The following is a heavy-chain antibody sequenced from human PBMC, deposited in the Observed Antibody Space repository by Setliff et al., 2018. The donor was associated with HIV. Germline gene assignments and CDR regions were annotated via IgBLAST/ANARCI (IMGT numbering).Heavy chain of an antibody. V-gene: IGHV4-34*01. Sequence: SETLSLTCAVCGGSFSGYHWTWIRQPPGKGLEWIGEVNHSGGTNYNPSLKRRVTISVDTSKNQFSLRLTTVTAADTAVYYCVRGYGGGYYFDSWGQGTLVTVSS. J-gene: IGHJ4*02. CDR1: GGSFSGYH. CDR3: VRGYGGGYYFDS. CDR2: VNHSGGT. D-gene: IGHD2-15*01.